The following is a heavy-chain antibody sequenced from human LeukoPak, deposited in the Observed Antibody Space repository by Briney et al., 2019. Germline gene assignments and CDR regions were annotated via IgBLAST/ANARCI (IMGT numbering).Heavy chain of an antibody. CDR3: ANLDYGDYGVDY. CDR2: IRSDGNNK. CDR1: AFIFSTYD. V-gene: IGHV3-30*02. J-gene: IGHJ4*02. Sequence: GGSLRLSCVASAFIFSTYDMHWVRQAPGKGLEWVTFIRSDGNNKYYADSVRGRFTISRDNSKNTLYLQLNSLRAEDTAVYYCANLDYGDYGVDYWGQGTLVTVSS. D-gene: IGHD4-17*01.